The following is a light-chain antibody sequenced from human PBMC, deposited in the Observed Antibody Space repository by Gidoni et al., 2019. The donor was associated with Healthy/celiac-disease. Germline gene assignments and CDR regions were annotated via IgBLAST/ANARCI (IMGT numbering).Light chain of an antibody. CDR2: GAS. CDR3: QQFGT. Sequence: EIVMTQSPATLSVSPGERATLSCRASQSVSSNLAWYQQKPGQAPRLLIYGASTRATGIPASFSGSGSGSEFTLTISSLQSEDFAVYYCQQFGTFGPGTKVDIK. CDR1: QSVSSN. J-gene: IGKJ3*01. V-gene: IGKV3-15*01.